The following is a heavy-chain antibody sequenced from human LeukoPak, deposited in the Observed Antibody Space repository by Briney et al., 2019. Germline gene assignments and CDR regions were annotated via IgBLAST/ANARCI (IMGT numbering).Heavy chain of an antibody. V-gene: IGHV1-69*01. J-gene: IGHJ6*02. CDR1: GGTFSSYA. CDR3: ARGHGEDCGGDCPPLQAYGMDV. Sequence: SVKVSCKASGGTFSSYAISWVRQAPGQGLEWMGGIIPIFGTANYAQKFQGRVTITADESTSTAHMELSSLRSEDTAVYYCARGHGEDCGGDCPPLQAYGMDVWGQGTTVTVSS. CDR2: IIPIFGTA. D-gene: IGHD2-21*02.